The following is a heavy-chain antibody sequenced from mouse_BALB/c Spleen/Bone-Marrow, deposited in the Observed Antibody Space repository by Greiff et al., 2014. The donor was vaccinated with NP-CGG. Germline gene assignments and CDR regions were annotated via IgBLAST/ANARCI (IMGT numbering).Heavy chain of an antibody. CDR1: GFTFSSCT. V-gene: IGHV5-12-2*01. Sequence: EVKLVESGGGLVQPGGSLKLSCAASGFTFSSCTMSWVRQTPEKRLEWVAYISNGGGSTYYPDTVKGRFTISRDNAKNTLYLQMSSLKSEDTAMYYCARHEGRGFAYWGQGTLVTVAA. J-gene: IGHJ3*01. D-gene: IGHD3-3*01. CDR2: ISNGGGST. CDR3: ARHEGRGFAY.